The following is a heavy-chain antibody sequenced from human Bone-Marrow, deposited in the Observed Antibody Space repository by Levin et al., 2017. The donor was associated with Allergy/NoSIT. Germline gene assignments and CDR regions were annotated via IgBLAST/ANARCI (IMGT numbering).Heavy chain of an antibody. Sequence: ASVKVSCKASGYTFTGYYLHWVRQAPGQGPEWMGWINPNSGGPNYAQKFQGRVTMTRDTSISTAYMELSRLRSDDTAVYYCARLSHYNDSCWGPGTLVTFSS. D-gene: IGHD3-22*01. CDR2: INPNSGGP. J-gene: IGHJ4*02. V-gene: IGHV1-2*02. CDR1: GYTFTGYY. CDR3: ARLSHYNDSC.